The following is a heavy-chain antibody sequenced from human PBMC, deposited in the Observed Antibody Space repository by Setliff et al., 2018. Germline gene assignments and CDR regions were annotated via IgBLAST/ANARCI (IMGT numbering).Heavy chain of an antibody. J-gene: IGHJ4*02. Sequence: ASVKVSCKASGYTFTSYGISWVRQAPGQGPEWMGWISAYNGNTNYAQKLQGRVTMTTDTSTSTAYMELRSLRSDDTAVYYCARDLVGYCSGGSCYDWDYWGQGTQVTVSS. CDR1: GYTFTSYG. CDR2: ISAYNGNT. CDR3: ARDLVGYCSGGSCYDWDY. V-gene: IGHV1-18*01. D-gene: IGHD2-15*01.